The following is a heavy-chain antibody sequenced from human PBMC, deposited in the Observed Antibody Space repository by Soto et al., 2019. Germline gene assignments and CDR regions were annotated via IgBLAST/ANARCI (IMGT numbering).Heavy chain of an antibody. J-gene: IGHJ6*02. D-gene: IGHD6-25*01. CDR1: GFDFSRHG. CDR3: AKDGGNGYQQPNYYYSGLDV. Sequence: PGGSLRLSCAASGFDFSRHGMHWVRQAPGRGLEWVAVISYDGNNKDYADSVEGRLTISRDNSRNTLDLQMNSLRVDDTAVYYYAKDGGNGYQQPNYYYSGLDVWGQGTTVPVSS. CDR2: ISYDGNNK. V-gene: IGHV3-30*18.